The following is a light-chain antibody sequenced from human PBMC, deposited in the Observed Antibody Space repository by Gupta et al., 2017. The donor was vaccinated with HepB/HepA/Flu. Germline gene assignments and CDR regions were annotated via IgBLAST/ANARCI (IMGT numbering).Light chain of an antibody. J-gene: IGKJ1*01. Sequence: EIVLTQSPGTLSLSPGESATLSCRASQSVSNSYLAWYQQKPGQAPRLLIYGASSRATGIPDRFSGSGSGTDFTLIISRLEAEDFAVYYCQQYGSSLMWTFGQGTKVEIK. CDR3: QQYGSSLMWT. V-gene: IGKV3-20*01. CDR1: QSVSNSY. CDR2: GAS.